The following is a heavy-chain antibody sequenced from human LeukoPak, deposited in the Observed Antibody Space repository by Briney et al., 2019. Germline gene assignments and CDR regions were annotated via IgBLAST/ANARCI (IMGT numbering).Heavy chain of an antibody. CDR2: ISSSGSTI. V-gene: IGHV3-11*01. CDR3: ARDRAAQPRADWFDP. J-gene: IGHJ5*02. Sequence: GGSLRLSCAASGFTFSDYYMSWIRQAPGKGLEWVSYISSSGSTIYYADSVKGRFTISRDNAKNSLYLQMNSLRAEDTAVYYCARDRAAQPRADWFDPWGQGTLVTVSS. CDR1: GFTFSDYY. D-gene: IGHD6-6*01.